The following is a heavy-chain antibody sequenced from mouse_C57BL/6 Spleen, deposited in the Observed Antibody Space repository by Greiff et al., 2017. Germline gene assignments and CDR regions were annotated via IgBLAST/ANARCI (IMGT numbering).Heavy chain of an antibody. CDR3: ARYYDYDQAWFAY. V-gene: IGHV1-53*01. J-gene: IGHJ3*01. CDR1: GYTFTSYW. CDR2: INPSNGGT. Sequence: QVHVKQPGTELVKPGASVKLSCKASGYTFTSYWMHWVKQRPGQGLEWIGNINPSNGGTNYNEKFKSKATLTVDKSSSTAYMQLSSLTSEDSAVYYCARYYDYDQAWFAYWGQGTLVTVSA. D-gene: IGHD2-4*01.